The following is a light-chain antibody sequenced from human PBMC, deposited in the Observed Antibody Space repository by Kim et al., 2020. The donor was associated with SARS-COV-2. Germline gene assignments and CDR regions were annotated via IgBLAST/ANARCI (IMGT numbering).Light chain of an antibody. CDR2: GKN. V-gene: IGLV3-19*01. CDR1: SLRSFY. Sequence: ALGQTVKIKCQGGSLRSFYASWYQQKPGQDTVLVIYGKNNRPSGIPDRFSGSSSGNTASLTITGAQAEDEADYYCTSRDSSGNHWVFGGGTQLTVL. CDR3: TSRDSSGNHWV. J-gene: IGLJ3*02.